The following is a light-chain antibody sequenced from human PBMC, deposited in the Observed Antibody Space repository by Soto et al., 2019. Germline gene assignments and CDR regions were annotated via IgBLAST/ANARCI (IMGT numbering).Light chain of an antibody. CDR1: SSDVGSHNL. Sequence: QPVLTQPASVSGSPGQSITISCTGTSSDVGSHNLVSWYQQHPGQAPKLMIYEVSKLPLGVSARFSAYKSGNTASLTISGLQSEDEADYYGCSYGCSRAVFGGGTQLTVL. J-gene: IGLJ7*01. CDR2: EVS. V-gene: IGLV2-23*02. CDR3: CSYGCSRAV.